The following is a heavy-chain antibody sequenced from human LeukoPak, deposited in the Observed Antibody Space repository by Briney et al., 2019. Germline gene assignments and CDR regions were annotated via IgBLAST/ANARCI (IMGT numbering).Heavy chain of an antibody. CDR2: ISGSGGST. D-gene: IGHD2-15*01. CDR1: GFTFSDYD. Sequence: GGSLRLSCAASGFTFSDYDMHWVRQATGKGLEWVSAISGSGGSTYYADSVKGRFTISRDNSKNTLYLQMNSLRAEDTAVYYCAKGGYCSGGSCYPYYFDYWGQGTLVTVSS. CDR3: AKGGYCSGGSCYPYYFDY. J-gene: IGHJ4*02. V-gene: IGHV3-23*01.